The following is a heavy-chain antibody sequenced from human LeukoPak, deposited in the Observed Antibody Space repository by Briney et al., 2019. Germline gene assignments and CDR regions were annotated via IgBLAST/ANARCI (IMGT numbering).Heavy chain of an antibody. CDR3: ARDPHYDILTGYYNY. CDR1: GYTFTSYY. CDR2: INPNSGGT. Sequence: ASVKVSCKASGYTFTSYYMHWVRQAPGQGLEWMGWINPNSGGTNYAQKFQGRVTMTRDMSISTAYMELSRLRSDDTAVYYCARDPHYDILTGYYNYWGQGTLVTVSS. J-gene: IGHJ4*02. D-gene: IGHD3-9*01. V-gene: IGHV1-2*02.